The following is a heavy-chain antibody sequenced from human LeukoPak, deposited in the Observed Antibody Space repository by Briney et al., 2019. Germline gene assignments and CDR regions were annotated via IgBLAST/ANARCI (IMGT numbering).Heavy chain of an antibody. CDR1: GFTFSGSA. Sequence: KTGGSLRLSCAASGFTFSGSAMHWVRQAPGKGLEWVSYISSSSSYTNYADSVKGRFTISRDNAKNSLYLQMNSLRAEDTAVYYCARDPPAYCSGGSCYYLGYYFDYWGQGTLVTVSS. CDR3: ARDPPAYCSGGSCYYLGYYFDY. V-gene: IGHV3-11*05. D-gene: IGHD2-15*01. CDR2: ISSSSSYT. J-gene: IGHJ4*02.